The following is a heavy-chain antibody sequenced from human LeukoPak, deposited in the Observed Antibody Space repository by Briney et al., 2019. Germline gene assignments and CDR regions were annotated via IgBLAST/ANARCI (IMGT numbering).Heavy chain of an antibody. D-gene: IGHD2-15*01. CDR2: IKSDGSST. CDR3: ARGGYCSGGSCLSDYFDY. CDR1: GFTFSSYW. V-gene: IGHV3-74*01. Sequence: GGSLRLSCAASGFTFSSYWMHWVRQAPGKGLVWVSRIKSDGSSTSYADSVKGRFTISRDNAKNTLYLQMNSLRAEDTAVYYCARGGYCSGGSCLSDYFDYWGQGTLVTVSS. J-gene: IGHJ4*02.